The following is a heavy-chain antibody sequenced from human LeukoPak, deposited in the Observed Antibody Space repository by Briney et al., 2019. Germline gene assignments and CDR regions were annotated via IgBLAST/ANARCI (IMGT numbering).Heavy chain of an antibody. D-gene: IGHD6-13*01. V-gene: IGHV4-39*07. CDR1: GGSISSSSYY. J-gene: IGHJ4*02. CDR3: ARSEFRIAAAEGEPIFDY. Sequence: SETLSLTCTVSGGSISSSSYYWGWIRQPPGKGLEWIGSIYYSGSTYYNPSLKSRVTISVDTSKNQFSLKLSSVTAADTAVYYCARSEFRIAAAEGEPIFDYWGQGTLVTVSS. CDR2: IYYSGST.